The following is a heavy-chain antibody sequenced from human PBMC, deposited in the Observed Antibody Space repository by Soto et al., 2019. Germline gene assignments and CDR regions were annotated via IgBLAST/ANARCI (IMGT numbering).Heavy chain of an antibody. J-gene: IGHJ4*02. CDR3: ARHPYHDFLSGPWERFDY. CDR1: GYTFTSYA. Sequence: ASVKVSCKASGYTFTSYAMHWVRQAPGQRLEWMGWINAGNGNTKYSQKSQGRVTITRDTSASTAYMELSSLRSEGTAVYYCARHPYHDFLSGPWERFDYWAPGTMVTVSS. V-gene: IGHV1-3*01. CDR2: INAGNGNT. D-gene: IGHD3-3*01.